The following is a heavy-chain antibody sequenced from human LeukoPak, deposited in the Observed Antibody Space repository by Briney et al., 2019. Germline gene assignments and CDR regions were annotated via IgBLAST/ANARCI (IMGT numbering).Heavy chain of an antibody. CDR1: GFTFDSCA. CDR3: AKALRYTSDSLDY. V-gene: IGHV3-23*01. CDR2: ISGSGAYT. D-gene: IGHD3-9*01. J-gene: IGHJ4*02. Sequence: PGGSLRLCCAASGFTFDSCAMSWVRQSPGKGLEWVSGISGSGAYTYYADSVKGRFTISRDSSKNTLFLQMNSLRAEDTALYYCAKALRYTSDSLDYWGQGTLVTVSS.